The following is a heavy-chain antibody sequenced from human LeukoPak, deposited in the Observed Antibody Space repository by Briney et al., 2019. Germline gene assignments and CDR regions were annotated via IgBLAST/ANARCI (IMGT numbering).Heavy chain of an antibody. V-gene: IGHV1-8*03. CDR3: AVNYYDSSGPLN. CDR1: GYTFTSYD. Sequence: GSVKVSCKASGYTFTSYDINWVRQATGQGLEWMGWMNPNSGNTGYAQKFQGRVTITRNTSISTAYMELSSLRSEDTAVYYCAVNYYDSSGPLNWGQGTLVTVSS. CDR2: MNPNSGNT. J-gene: IGHJ4*02. D-gene: IGHD3-22*01.